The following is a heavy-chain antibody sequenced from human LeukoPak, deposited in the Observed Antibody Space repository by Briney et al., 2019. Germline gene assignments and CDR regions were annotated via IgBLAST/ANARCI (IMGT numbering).Heavy chain of an antibody. CDR1: GGSISSGGYY. Sequence: SETLSLTCTVSGGSISSGGYYWSWIRQHPGKGLEWIGYIYYSGSTYYNPSLKSRVTISVDTSKNQFSLKLSSVTAADTAVYYCARHMQGYYGSGRYYGMDVWGQGTTVTVSS. J-gene: IGHJ6*02. CDR2: IYYSGST. D-gene: IGHD3-10*01. CDR3: ARHMQGYYGSGRYYGMDV. V-gene: IGHV4-39*01.